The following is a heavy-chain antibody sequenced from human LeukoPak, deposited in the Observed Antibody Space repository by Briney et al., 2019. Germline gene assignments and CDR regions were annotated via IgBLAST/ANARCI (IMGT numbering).Heavy chain of an antibody. V-gene: IGHV3-66*01. Sequence: GGSLRLSCAASGFTVSSNCMSWVRQAPGKGLEWVSIIYSGGSTYYADSVKGRFTISRDNSKNTLYLQMNSLRAEDTAVYYCARVTGYYGLDYWGQGTLVTVSS. D-gene: IGHD3-9*01. CDR2: IYSGGST. CDR3: ARVTGYYGLDY. J-gene: IGHJ4*02. CDR1: GFTVSSNC.